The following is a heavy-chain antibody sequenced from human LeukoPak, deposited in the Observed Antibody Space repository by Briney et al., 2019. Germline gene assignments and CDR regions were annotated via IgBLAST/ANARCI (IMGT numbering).Heavy chain of an antibody. CDR1: GFTFTSYW. Sequence: GGSLRLSCAASGFTFTSYWMSWVRQAPGKGLEWVANIKYERSEKYYVDSVKGRFTISRDNAKNALYLQMNSLRADDTAVYYCARLRYGGFDPWGQGTLVTVSS. D-gene: IGHD5-18*01. CDR3: ARLRYGGFDP. V-gene: IGHV3-7*01. J-gene: IGHJ5*02. CDR2: IKYERSEK.